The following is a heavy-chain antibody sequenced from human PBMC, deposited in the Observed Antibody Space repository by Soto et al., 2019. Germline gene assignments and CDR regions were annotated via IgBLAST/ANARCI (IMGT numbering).Heavy chain of an antibody. J-gene: IGHJ6*02. Sequence: TLSLTCSVSGGSLSGYYWTWIRQPPGRGLEWIAYIHYDGSTNYNPSLKSRVTISVDTSKNQFSLRLSSVTAADTALYYCARLQSTDYFYGMDVWGQGTTVTVSS. V-gene: IGHV4-59*01. CDR1: GGSLSGYY. CDR3: ARLQSTDYFYGMDV. CDR2: IHYDGST.